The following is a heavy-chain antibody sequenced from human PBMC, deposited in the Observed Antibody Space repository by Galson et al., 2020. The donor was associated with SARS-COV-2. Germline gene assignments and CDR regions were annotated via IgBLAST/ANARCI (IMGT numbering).Heavy chain of an antibody. CDR3: ARGSSIAAAGPYYWYFDL. J-gene: IGHJ2*01. Sequence: SETLSLTCAVYGGSFSGYYWSWIRQPPGKGLEWIGEINHSGSTNYNPSLKSRVTISVDTSKNQFSLKLSSVTAADTAVYYCARGSSIAAAGPYYWYFDLWGRGTLVTVSS. CDR2: INHSGST. D-gene: IGHD6-13*01. CDR1: GGSFSGYY. V-gene: IGHV4-34*01.